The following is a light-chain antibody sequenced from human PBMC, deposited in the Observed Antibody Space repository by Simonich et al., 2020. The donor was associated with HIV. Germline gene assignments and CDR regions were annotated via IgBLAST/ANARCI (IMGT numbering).Light chain of an antibody. CDR1: QSISSW. Sequence: DIQMTQSPSTLSASVGDRVTITCRASQSISSWLAWYKQKPGKAPKLLIYGASSLQSGVPSRFRGSGSGTDFSLTISSLQPEDFATYYCQQSNSFPRTFGQGTRVEIK. CDR2: GAS. J-gene: IGKJ1*01. V-gene: IGKV1-12*01. CDR3: QQSNSFPRT.